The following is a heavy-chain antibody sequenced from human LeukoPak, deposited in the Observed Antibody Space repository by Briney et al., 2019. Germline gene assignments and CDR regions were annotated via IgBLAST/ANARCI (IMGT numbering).Heavy chain of an antibody. Sequence: DSVTVSCKASGYTFSSYHINWVRQAPGQGLEWMGWMSTNSGDTDYAQKFQGRVTITSDTSISTAYRELSSLRSKDAAVYYWATGIDAGTDYWGQGTLVTVSS. CDR3: ATGIDAGTDY. V-gene: IGHV1-8*01. CDR2: MSTNSGDT. J-gene: IGHJ4*02. D-gene: IGHD6-13*01. CDR1: GYTFSSYH.